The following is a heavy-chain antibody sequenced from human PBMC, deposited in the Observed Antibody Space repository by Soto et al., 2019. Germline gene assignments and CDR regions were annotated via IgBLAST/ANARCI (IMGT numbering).Heavy chain of an antibody. J-gene: IGHJ5*02. CDR1: GYTLTDHG. D-gene: IGHD2-15*01. Sequence: QVQLVQSGPEVKKPGASVKVSCKASGYTLTDHGISWVRQAPGQALEWMGWINPYNANTRYGEKVQGRVTMTTDTSSTVYMELTGLTSDDTAVYYCARDWTSPSCVSSSCPRGGWFDPWGQGTLVTVSS. V-gene: IGHV1-18*04. CDR3: ARDWTSPSCVSSSCPRGGWFDP. CDR2: INPYNANT.